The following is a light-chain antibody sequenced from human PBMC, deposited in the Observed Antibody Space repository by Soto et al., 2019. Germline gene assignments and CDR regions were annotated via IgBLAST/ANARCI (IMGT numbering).Light chain of an antibody. J-gene: IGKJ1*01. CDR1: QAISNY. CDR2: AAS. Sequence: DIQMTQSPSSLSASIGDRFTITCRASQAISNYLAWYQQKPGKVPKLLIYAASTLQSGVPSRFSGSGSGTDFTLTISSLQPEDVATYYCQKYNSASWTFGQGTKVDIK. CDR3: QKYNSASWT. V-gene: IGKV1-27*01.